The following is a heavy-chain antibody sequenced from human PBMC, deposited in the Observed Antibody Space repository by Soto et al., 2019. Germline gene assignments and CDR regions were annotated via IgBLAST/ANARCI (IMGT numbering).Heavy chain of an antibody. CDR1: GYTFTSHG. CDR3: ARGVINDAFDI. V-gene: IGHV1-18*01. J-gene: IGHJ3*02. D-gene: IGHD3-10*01. CDR2: ISAYKGRT. Sequence: QGQLVQSGAEVKKPGASVKVSCKASGYTFTSHGITWVRQAPGQGLEWMGWISAYKGRTDYAQRVQGRVTMTTDTYTSTAYMELRSLRSDDTAVYYCARGVINDAFDIWGQGTMVTVSS.